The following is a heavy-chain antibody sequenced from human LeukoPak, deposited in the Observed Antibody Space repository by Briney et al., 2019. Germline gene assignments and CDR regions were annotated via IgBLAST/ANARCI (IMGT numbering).Heavy chain of an antibody. D-gene: IGHD6-13*01. CDR3: ARDWQWQQLDGDAFDI. V-gene: IGHV3-7*04. Sequence: PGGSLGLSCAASGFTFSGYWMSWVRQAPGKGLEWVANIKQDGSEKYYVDSVKGRFTISRDNAKNSLFLQMNSLRAEDTAVYYCARDWQWQQLDGDAFDIWGQGTMVTVSS. J-gene: IGHJ3*02. CDR1: GFTFSGYW. CDR2: IKQDGSEK.